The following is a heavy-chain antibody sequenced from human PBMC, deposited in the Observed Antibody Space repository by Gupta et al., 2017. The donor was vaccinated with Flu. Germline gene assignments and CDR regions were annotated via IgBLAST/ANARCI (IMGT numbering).Heavy chain of an antibody. CDR2: IIPMFGTA. V-gene: IGHV1-69*01. J-gene: IGHJ5*02. CDR1: GDTFSSYT. CDR3: AREDYNSGWP. Sequence: QVQLVQSGAEVKKPGSSVKVSCKASGDTFSSYTIYWVRQAPGHGLEWMGGIIPMFGTANYAQKIQDRVTITADESTNTGFMELSSLRSEDTAVYYCAREDYNSGWPWGQGTLVTVSS. D-gene: IGHD6-19*01.